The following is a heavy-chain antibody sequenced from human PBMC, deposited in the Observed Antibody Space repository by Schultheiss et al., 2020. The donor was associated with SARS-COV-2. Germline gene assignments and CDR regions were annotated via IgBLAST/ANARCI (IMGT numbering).Heavy chain of an antibody. CDR1: GFTFSSYS. CDR3: ARGAIAAQPPHWFDP. J-gene: IGHJ5*02. V-gene: IGHV3-48*02. CDR2: ISSSSSTI. D-gene: IGHD6-6*01. Sequence: GGSLRLSCAASGFTFSSYSMNWVRQAPGKGLEWVSYISSSSSTIYYADSVKGRFTISRDNAKNSLYLQMNSLRDEDTAVYYCARGAIAAQPPHWFDPWGQGTLVTVSS.